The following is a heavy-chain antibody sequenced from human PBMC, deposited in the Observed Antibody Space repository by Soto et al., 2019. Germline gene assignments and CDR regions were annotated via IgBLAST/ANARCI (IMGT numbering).Heavy chain of an antibody. CDR3: ARGIATGQLDP. V-gene: IGHV1-3*01. CDR2: INPDNGNT. D-gene: IGHD2-15*01. CDR1: GYTFTRYT. J-gene: IGHJ5*02. Sequence: ASVKVSCNASGYTFTRYTMNWVRQAPGQRLEWMGWINPDNGNTKSSQKFQDRVIITRDTSASTAYMDLSSPRSEDTAVYYCARGIATGQLDPWGQGTLVTVSS.